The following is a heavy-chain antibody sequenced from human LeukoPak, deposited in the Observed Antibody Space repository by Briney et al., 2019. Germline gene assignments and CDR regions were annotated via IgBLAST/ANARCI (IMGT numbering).Heavy chain of an antibody. Sequence: GGSLRLSCAASGFTVSGNYMSWVRQAPAKGLEWLSVIHRGGNTYYADSVKGRFTISRDSSKNTVFLQMDSLRAEDTAVYYCARDPGYGLGVDYGGYWGQGTLVTVSS. CDR3: ARDPGYGLGVDYGGY. CDR1: GFTVSGNY. V-gene: IGHV3-66*01. J-gene: IGHJ4*02. D-gene: IGHD3-10*01. CDR2: IHRGGNT.